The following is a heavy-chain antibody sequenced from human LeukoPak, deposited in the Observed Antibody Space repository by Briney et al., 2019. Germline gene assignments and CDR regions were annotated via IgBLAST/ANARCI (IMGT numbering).Heavy chain of an antibody. D-gene: IGHD5-24*01. Sequence: GGSLRLSCAASGFTFSSYSMNWVRQAPGKRLEWVSSISRSSSYIYYADSVKGRFTISRDNAKNSPYLQMNNLRADDTAVYYCARRDGYNTSNFAYWGQGTLVTVSS. CDR1: GFTFSSYS. V-gene: IGHV3-21*01. CDR2: ISRSSSYI. J-gene: IGHJ4*02. CDR3: ARRDGYNTSNFAY.